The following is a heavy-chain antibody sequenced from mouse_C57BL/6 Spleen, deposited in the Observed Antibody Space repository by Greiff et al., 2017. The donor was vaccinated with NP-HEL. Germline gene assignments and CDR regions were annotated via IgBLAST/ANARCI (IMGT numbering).Heavy chain of an antibody. D-gene: IGHD2-2*01. J-gene: IGHJ4*01. V-gene: IGHV1-62-2*01. Sequence: VQLQQSGAELVKPGASVKLSCKASGYTFTEYTIHWVKQRSGQGLEWIGWFYPGSGSIKYNEKFKDKATLTADKSSSTVYMELSRLTSEDSAVYFCARHEEGYGYDEAGGGYYAMDYWGQGTSVTVSS. CDR1: GYTFTEYT. CDR2: FYPGSGSI. CDR3: ARHEEGYGYDEAGGGYYAMDY.